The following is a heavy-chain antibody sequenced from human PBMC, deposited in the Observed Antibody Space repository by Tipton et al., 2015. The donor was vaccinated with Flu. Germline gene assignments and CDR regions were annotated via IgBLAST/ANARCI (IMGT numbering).Heavy chain of an antibody. CDR1: GYTFTGYY. V-gene: IGHV1-18*01. J-gene: IGHJ3*02. CDR2: ISGYNGYT. CDR3: ARTGDHEAFDI. D-gene: IGHD4-17*01. Sequence: LVQSGAEVRKPGASVKVSCKASGYTFTGYYIHWVRQAPGQGLEWMGRISGYNGYTNYAQKFQGRVTMTTDTSTSTAYMELRSLRSDDTAVYHCARTGDHEAFDIWGQGTMVTVSS.